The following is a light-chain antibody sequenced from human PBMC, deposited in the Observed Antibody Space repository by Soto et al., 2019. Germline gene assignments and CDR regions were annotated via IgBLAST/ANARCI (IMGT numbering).Light chain of an antibody. J-gene: IGKJ4*01. CDR3: QQYDSSPLT. CDR1: QSVTSNY. V-gene: IGKV3-20*01. CDR2: GAS. Sequence: EIVLTQSPGTLSVAPEERATLSCRASQSVTSNYLAWYQQRPGQAPRLLIYGASNRATGVPDRFSGSVSGTDFTLTISRLEPEDFAVYYCQQYDSSPLTFGGGTKVEIK.